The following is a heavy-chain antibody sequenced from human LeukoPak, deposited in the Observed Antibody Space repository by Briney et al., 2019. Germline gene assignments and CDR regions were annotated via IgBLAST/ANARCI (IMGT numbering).Heavy chain of an antibody. J-gene: IGHJ4*02. CDR3: ARHRKRRVVVVTSTHFDY. V-gene: IGHV4-34*01. D-gene: IGHD3-22*01. CDR1: GGSFSGYY. CDR2: INHSGST. Sequence: SETLSLTCAVYGGSFSGYYWSWIRQPPGKGLEWIGEINHSGSTNYNPSLKSRVTISVDTSKNQFSLKLSSVTAADTAVYYCARHRKRRVVVVTSTHFDYWGQGTLVTVSS.